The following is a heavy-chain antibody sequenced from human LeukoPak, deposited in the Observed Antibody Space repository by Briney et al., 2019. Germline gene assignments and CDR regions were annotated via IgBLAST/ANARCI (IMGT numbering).Heavy chain of an antibody. CDR2: IYSGGST. CDR3: ASLRYYYGSGREYYYYMDV. D-gene: IGHD3-10*01. CDR1: GFTVSSNY. J-gene: IGHJ6*03. Sequence: GGSLRLSCAASGFTVSSNYMSWVRQAPGKGLEWVSVIYSGGSTYYADSVKGRFTISRDNSKNTLYLQMNSLRAEDTAVYYCASLRYYYGSGREYYYYMDVWGKGTTVTISS. V-gene: IGHV3-53*01.